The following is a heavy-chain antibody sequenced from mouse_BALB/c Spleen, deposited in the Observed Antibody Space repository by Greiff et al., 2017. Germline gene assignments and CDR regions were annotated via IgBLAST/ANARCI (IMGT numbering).Heavy chain of an antibody. CDR3: ARGGYYGSSYDRYFDV. D-gene: IGHD1-1*01. CDR1: GFTFSSFG. Sequence: DVMLVESGGGLVQPGGSRKLSCAASGFTFSSFGMHWVRQAPEKGLEWVAYISSGSSTIYYADTVKGRFTISRDNPKNTLFLQMTSLRSEDTAMYYCARGGYYGSSYDRYFDVWGAGTTVTVSS. V-gene: IGHV5-17*02. J-gene: IGHJ1*01. CDR2: ISSGSSTI.